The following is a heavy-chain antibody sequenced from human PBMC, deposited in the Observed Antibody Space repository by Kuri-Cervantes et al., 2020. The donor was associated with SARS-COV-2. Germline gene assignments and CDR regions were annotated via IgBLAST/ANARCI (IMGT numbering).Heavy chain of an antibody. CDR1: GGSFSGYY. CDR2: INHSGST. D-gene: IGHD3-9*01. Sequence: GSLRLSCAVYGGSFSGYYWGWIRQPPGKGLEWIGEINHSGSTNYNPSLKSRVTISVDTSKNQFSLKLSSVTAADTAVYYCARGGFLTGYRGTRGAFDIWGQGTMVTVSS. CDR3: ARGGFLTGYRGTRGAFDI. V-gene: IGHV4-34*01. J-gene: IGHJ3*02.